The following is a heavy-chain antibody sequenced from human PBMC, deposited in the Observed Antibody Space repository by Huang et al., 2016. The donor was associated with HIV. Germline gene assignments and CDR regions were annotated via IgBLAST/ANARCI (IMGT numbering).Heavy chain of an antibody. CDR2: INPSGAST. Sequence: QVQLVQSGAEVKKPAASVKISCKASGYTFTTYHMHWVRQAPGQGLEWMGMINPSGASTRYAQTFQGRVTMTSDTSTSTVYMELSSLTPEDTAVYYCARALLLFGLGSPLDFWGQGSLVTVSS. V-gene: IGHV1-46*01. J-gene: IGHJ4*02. CDR3: ARALLLFGLGSPLDF. D-gene: IGHD3-10*01. CDR1: GYTFTTYH.